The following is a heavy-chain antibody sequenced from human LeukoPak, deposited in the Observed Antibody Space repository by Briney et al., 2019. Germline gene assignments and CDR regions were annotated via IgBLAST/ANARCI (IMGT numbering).Heavy chain of an antibody. Sequence: PSETLSLTCSVSGGSIGGYSWTWVRQPPGKRLEYIGYISYTGITYYNPSLKSRVTISVDTSKNQFSLKLSSVTAADTAVYYCARQSWDGESGLEFDPWGQGTLVTVSS. V-gene: IGHV4-59*08. D-gene: IGHD3-3*01. J-gene: IGHJ5*02. CDR3: ARQSWDGESGLEFDP. CDR2: ISYTGIT. CDR1: GGSIGGYS.